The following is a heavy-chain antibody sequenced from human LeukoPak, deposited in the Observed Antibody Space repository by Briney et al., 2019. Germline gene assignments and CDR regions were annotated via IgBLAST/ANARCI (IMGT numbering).Heavy chain of an antibody. CDR3: ARDTKWETKYYFDY. D-gene: IGHD1-26*01. J-gene: IGHJ4*02. V-gene: IGHV3-30-3*01. Sequence: PGGSLRLSCAASGFTFSSYAVHWVRQAPGKGLEWVAVISYDGSNKYYADSVKGRFTISRDNSKNTLYLQMNSLRAEDTAVYYCARDTKWETKYYFDYWGQGTLVTVSS. CDR2: ISYDGSNK. CDR1: GFTFSSYA.